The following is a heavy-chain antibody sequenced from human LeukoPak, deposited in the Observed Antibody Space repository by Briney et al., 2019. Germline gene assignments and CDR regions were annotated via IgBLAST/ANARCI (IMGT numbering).Heavy chain of an antibody. D-gene: IGHD5-18*01. Sequence: ASVKVSCKASGYTFTSYGISWARQAPGQGLEWMGWISAYNGNTNYAQKLQGRVTMTTDTSTSTAYMELRSLRSDDTAVYYCARDTAIGYYYGMDVWGQGTTVTVSS. CDR1: GYTFTSYG. CDR3: ARDTAIGYYYGMDV. CDR2: ISAYNGNT. J-gene: IGHJ6*02. V-gene: IGHV1-18*01.